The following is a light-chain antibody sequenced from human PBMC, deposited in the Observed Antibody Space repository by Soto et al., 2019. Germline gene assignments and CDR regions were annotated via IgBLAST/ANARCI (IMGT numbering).Light chain of an antibody. CDR1: SSDVGGYNY. CDR2: DVS. Sequence: QSVLTQPASVSGSPGQSITISCTGTSSDVGGYNYVSWYQQHPGKAPKLMIYDVSNRPSGVSNRFSGSKSGNTASLTISGLQAEDEADYYCSSYTSSSPPYVFGNGTKVTV. V-gene: IGLV2-14*01. CDR3: SSYTSSSPPYV. J-gene: IGLJ1*01.